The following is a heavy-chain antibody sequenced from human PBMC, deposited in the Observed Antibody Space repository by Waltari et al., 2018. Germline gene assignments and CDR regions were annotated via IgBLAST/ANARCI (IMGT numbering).Heavy chain of an antibody. Sequence: EVQLLESGGGLVQPGGSLRLSCAASGFSFDDYAMHWVRQVPGKGLEWVSGISWNSGSIDYADSVKGRFTISRDNAKNTLYLQMNSLRAEDTAVYYCAKVGEQQLAFDYWGQGTLVTVSS. D-gene: IGHD6-13*01. CDR2: ISWNSGSI. V-gene: IGHV3-9*01. J-gene: IGHJ4*02. CDR3: AKVGEQQLAFDY. CDR1: GFSFDDYA.